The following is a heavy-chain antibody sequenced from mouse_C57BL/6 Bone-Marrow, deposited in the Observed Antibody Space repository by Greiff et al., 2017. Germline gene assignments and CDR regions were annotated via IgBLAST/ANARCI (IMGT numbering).Heavy chain of an antibody. CDR1: GYTFTSYG. V-gene: IGHV1-81*01. CDR2: IYPRSGNT. Sequence: QVQLQQSGAELARPGASVKLSCKASGYTFTSYGISWVKQRTGKGLEWIGEIYPRSGNTYYNEKFKGKATLTADKSSSTAYMELRSLTSEDSAVYVCARYRYYGSSDCWGQGTTLTVSS. D-gene: IGHD1-1*01. J-gene: IGHJ2*01. CDR3: ARYRYYGSSDC.